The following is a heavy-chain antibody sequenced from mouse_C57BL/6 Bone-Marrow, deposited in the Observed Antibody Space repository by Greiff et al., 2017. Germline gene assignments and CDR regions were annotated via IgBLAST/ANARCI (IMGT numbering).Heavy chain of an antibody. V-gene: IGHV1-64*01. CDR2: IHPNSGST. Sequence: VQLQQPGAELVKPGASVKLSCKASGYTFTSYWMHWVKQRPGQGLEWIGMIHPNSGSTNYNEKFKSKATLTVDKSSSTAYMQLSSRTSEDSAVYYCARPALLLHYDVGGTGTTVTVSS. D-gene: IGHD1-1*01. CDR1: GYTFTSYW. J-gene: IGHJ1*03. CDR3: ARPALLLHYDV.